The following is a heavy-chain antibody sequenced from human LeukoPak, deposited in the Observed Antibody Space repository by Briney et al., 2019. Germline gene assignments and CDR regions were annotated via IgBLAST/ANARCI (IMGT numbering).Heavy chain of an antibody. D-gene: IGHD3-16*01. CDR1: GGSISSGGYY. J-gene: IGHJ5*02. CDR2: IYYSGST. CDR3: ARVGGSRGDGGGWFDP. V-gene: IGHV4-31*03. Sequence: PSETLSLTCTVSGGSISSGGYYWSWIRQHPGKGLEWIGYIYYSGSTYYNPSLKSRVTISVDTSKNQFSLKLSSVTAPDTAVYYCARVGGSRGDGGGWFDPWGQGTLVTVSS.